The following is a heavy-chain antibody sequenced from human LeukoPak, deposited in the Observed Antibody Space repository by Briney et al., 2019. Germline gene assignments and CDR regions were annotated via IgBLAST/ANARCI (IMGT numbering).Heavy chain of an antibody. J-gene: IGHJ3*01. D-gene: IGHD2-21*02. Sequence: GESLKISCAGSGFTFSNYWMSWVRQGPGKGLEWVANIKQGGSEKFYVDSVRGRFTVSRDNTRNSLYLQMTNLRAEDTAVYYCVRDHYIVMGPAAGVFGFWGQGTTVTVSS. CDR1: GFTFSNYW. CDR2: IKQGGSEK. V-gene: IGHV3-7*01. CDR3: VRDHYIVMGPAAGVFGF.